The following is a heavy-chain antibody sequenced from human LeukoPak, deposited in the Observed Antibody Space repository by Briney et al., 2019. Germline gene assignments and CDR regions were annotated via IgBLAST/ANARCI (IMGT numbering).Heavy chain of an antibody. CDR1: GYRFTSYW. D-gene: IGHD2-2*01. Sequence: GESLKISCKGSGYRFTSYWIGWVRQMPGKGLEWMGIIYPGDSDTTYSPSFQGQVTISADKSISTAYLQWSSLKASDTAMCYCARLGIGDILVVPTAIPPDYWGQGTLVTVSS. V-gene: IGHV5-51*01. CDR2: IYPGDSDT. J-gene: IGHJ4*02. CDR3: ARLGIGDILVVPTAIPPDY.